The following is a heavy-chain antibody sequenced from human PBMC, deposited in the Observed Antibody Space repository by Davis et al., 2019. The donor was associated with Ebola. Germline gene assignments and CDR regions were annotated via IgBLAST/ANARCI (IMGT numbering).Heavy chain of an antibody. CDR2: ISPYNGNT. D-gene: IGHD1-26*01. CDR3: AVSYSGSYPGRYGMDV. CDR1: GYTFTSYG. Sequence: ASVKVSCKASGYTFTSYGISWVRQAPGQGLDWMGWISPYNGNTNYAQKLQGRVTMTTDTSTSTAYMELRSPRSDDTAVYYCAVSYSGSYPGRYGMDVWGQGTTVTVSS. V-gene: IGHV1-18*01. J-gene: IGHJ6*02.